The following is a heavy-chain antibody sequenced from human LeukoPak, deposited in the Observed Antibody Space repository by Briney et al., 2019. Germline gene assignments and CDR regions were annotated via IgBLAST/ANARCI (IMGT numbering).Heavy chain of an antibody. V-gene: IGHV4-4*09. CDR3: ARIGYHSSGHYYGGPRYMDV. Sequence: PSQTLSLTCTVSGGSISSYFWSWIRQPPGKGLERIGYIYPSGSTNYNPSLKSRVTISINTSKNQFFLKLTSVTAADTAVYYCARIGYHSSGHYYGGPRYMDVWGKGTTITVSS. CDR1: GGSISSYF. D-gene: IGHD3-22*01. J-gene: IGHJ6*03. CDR2: IYPSGST.